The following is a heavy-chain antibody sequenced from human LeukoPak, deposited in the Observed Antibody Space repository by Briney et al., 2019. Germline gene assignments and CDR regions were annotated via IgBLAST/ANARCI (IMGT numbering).Heavy chain of an antibody. Sequence: GGSLRLSCAASGFTFSSYSMHWVRQAPGKGLEWVSSISISSSHIYYADSVKGRFTISRDNAKNSLYLQMNSLRAEDTAVYYCARDQYSYGYMDVCGKGTTVTVSS. CDR2: ISISSSHI. D-gene: IGHD5-18*01. J-gene: IGHJ6*03. CDR3: ARDQYSYGYMDV. V-gene: IGHV3-21*01. CDR1: GFTFSSYS.